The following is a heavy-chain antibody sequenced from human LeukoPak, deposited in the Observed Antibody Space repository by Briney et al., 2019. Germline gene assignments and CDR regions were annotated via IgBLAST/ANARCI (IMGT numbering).Heavy chain of an antibody. CDR3: TGDNFDSSVKFDY. D-gene: IGHD3-22*01. Sequence: GGSLRLSCVVSGFTFSGSAVHWVRQASGKGLEWVGRIRSKANNYATAYAASVKGRFTISRDDSKNTAYQQMNSLKTEDTAVYYCTGDNFDSSVKFDYWGQGTLVTVSS. V-gene: IGHV3-73*01. CDR2: IRSKANNYAT. J-gene: IGHJ4*02. CDR1: GFTFSGSA.